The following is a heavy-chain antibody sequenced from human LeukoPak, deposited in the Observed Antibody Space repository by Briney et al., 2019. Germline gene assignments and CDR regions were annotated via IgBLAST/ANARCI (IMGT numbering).Heavy chain of an antibody. Sequence: GASVKVSCKASGYTFTSYGISWVRQAPGQGLEWMGWISAYNGNTNYAQKLQGRVTMTTDTSTSTAYMELRSLRSDDTAVYYCARSAYYDFWSGYYGSGDFDYWGQGTLVTVSS. CDR2: ISAYNGNT. CDR3: ARSAYYDFWSGYYGSGDFDY. D-gene: IGHD3-3*01. V-gene: IGHV1-18*01. CDR1: GYTFTSYG. J-gene: IGHJ4*02.